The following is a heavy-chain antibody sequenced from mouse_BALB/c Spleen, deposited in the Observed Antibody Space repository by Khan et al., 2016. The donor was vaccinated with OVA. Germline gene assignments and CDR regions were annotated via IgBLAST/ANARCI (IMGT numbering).Heavy chain of an antibody. Sequence: QVQLQQSGAELARPGASVKLSCKASGYTFTDYYINWVKQRTGQGLVGIGAISPGSGKPYYNEKFKGKATLTAHKASSTAYMQLSSLTSEDSAVYFCARRDYGLYYFDYWAQGTTLTVSS. D-gene: IGHD1-2*01. CDR3: ARRDYGLYYFDY. J-gene: IGHJ2*01. CDR2: ISPGSGKP. V-gene: IGHV1-77*01. CDR1: GYTFTDYY.